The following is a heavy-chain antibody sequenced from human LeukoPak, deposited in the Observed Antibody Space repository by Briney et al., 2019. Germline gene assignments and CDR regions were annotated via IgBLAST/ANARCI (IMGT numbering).Heavy chain of an antibody. Sequence: PGGSLRLSCAASGFTFSSYGMHWVRQALDKGLEWVAVISYDGSNKYYADSVKGRFTISRDNSKNTLYLQMNSLRAEDTAVYYCAKDDSGSYLLVTGALDYWGQGTLVTVSS. V-gene: IGHV3-30*18. CDR2: ISYDGSNK. CDR3: AKDDSGSYLLVTGALDY. J-gene: IGHJ4*02. D-gene: IGHD1-26*01. CDR1: GFTFSSYG.